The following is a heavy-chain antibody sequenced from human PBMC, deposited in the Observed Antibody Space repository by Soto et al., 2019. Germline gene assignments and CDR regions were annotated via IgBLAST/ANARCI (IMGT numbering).Heavy chain of an antibody. V-gene: IGHV4-39*01. J-gene: IGHJ4*01. CDR3: ARGIYEVSSGYYLDV. CDR2: RYDDGST. Sequence: LQLQESGPGLVKPSETLSLPCTVFGESSRNRNYYWGWIRQPPGKGLEWIVSRYDDGSTFYKPSLQGRISVIIDTSKKQFSLKMTSVTAADKAGDYCARGIYEVSSGYYLDVWGHGNLVTVSS. D-gene: IGHD3-22*01. CDR1: GESSRNRNYY.